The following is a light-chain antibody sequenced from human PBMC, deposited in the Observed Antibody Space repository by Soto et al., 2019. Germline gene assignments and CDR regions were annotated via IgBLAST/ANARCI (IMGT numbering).Light chain of an antibody. J-gene: IGLJ2*01. CDR2: LVT. Sequence: QSALTQPSSASGSPGQSVTISCTGTSSDVGGYNYVSWYQQHPGKAPKLLIYLVTKRPSGVPDRFSGSKSGNTASLTVSGLQAEDEADYYCSSYAGSNNLRVFGGGTKLTVL. CDR1: SSDVGGYNY. CDR3: SSYAGSNNLRV. V-gene: IGLV2-8*01.